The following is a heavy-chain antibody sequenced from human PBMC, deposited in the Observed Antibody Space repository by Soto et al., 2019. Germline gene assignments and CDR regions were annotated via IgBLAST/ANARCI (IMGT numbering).Heavy chain of an antibody. D-gene: IGHD4-17*01. CDR3: AAGDYGEGEAFDI. CDR1: GGSISSGGYY. J-gene: IGHJ3*02. V-gene: IGHV4-31*03. Sequence: QVQLQESGPGLVKPSQTLSLTCTVSGGSISSGGYYWIWIRQHPGKGLEGIGYIYYSGSTYYNPSLNSRVTISVDTSKNQFSLKLSSVTAADTAVYYCAAGDYGEGEAFDIWGQGTMVTVSS. CDR2: IYYSGST.